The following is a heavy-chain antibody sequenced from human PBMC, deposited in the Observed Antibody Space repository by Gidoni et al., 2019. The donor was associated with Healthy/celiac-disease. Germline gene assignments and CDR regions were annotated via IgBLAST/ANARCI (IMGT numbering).Heavy chain of an antibody. J-gene: IGHJ4*02. V-gene: IGHV3-30-3*01. CDR2: ISYDGSNK. Sequence: QVQLVESGGGVVQPGRSLRLSCAASGFPFSSYAMPWVRQAPGKGLEWVAVISYDGSNKYYADSVKGRFTISRDNSKNTLYLQMNSLRAEDTAVYYCARDGYDFWSGYYTSTPYYFDYWGQGTLVTVSS. CDR1: GFPFSSYA. D-gene: IGHD3-3*01. CDR3: ARDGYDFWSGYYTSTPYYFDY.